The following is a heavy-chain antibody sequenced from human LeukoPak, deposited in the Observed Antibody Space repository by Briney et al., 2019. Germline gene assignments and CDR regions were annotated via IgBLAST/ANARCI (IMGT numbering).Heavy chain of an antibody. CDR1: GLTFSSYG. V-gene: IGHV3-30*18. J-gene: IGHJ4*02. CDR2: ISYDGSNK. Sequence: GGSLRLSCAASGLTFSSYGMHWVRQAPGKGLEWVAVISYDGSNKYYADSVKGRFTISRDNSKNTLYLQMNSLRADDTAVYYCANGGLRYFDWLLIDFDYWGQGTLVTVSS. CDR3: ANGGLRYFDWLLIDFDY. D-gene: IGHD3-9*01.